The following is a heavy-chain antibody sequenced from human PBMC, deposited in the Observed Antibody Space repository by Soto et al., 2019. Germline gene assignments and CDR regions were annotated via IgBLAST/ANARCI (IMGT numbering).Heavy chain of an antibody. CDR3: ARPRLSGAGWFDP. CDR1: GGSISSYY. V-gene: IGHV4-59*08. Sequence: SETLSLTCTVSGGSISSYYWSWIRQPPGKGLEWIGYIYYSGSTNYNPSLKSRVTISVDTSKNQFSLKLSSVTAADTAVYYCARPRLSGAGWFDPWGQGTRVTVSS. D-gene: IGHD3-10*01. J-gene: IGHJ5*02. CDR2: IYYSGST.